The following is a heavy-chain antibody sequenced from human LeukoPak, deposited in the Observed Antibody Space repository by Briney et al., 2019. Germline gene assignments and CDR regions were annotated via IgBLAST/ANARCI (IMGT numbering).Heavy chain of an antibody. Sequence: SETLSLTCTVSGGSISTYYWSWIRQPPGKGLEWIGYIYYTGSTSYNPSLKSRVTISVDTSKNQFSLKLSSVTAADTAVYYCARYGARDAFDIWGQGTMVTVSS. CDR3: ARYGARDAFDI. CDR1: GGSISTYY. CDR2: IYYTGST. V-gene: IGHV4-59*12. D-gene: IGHD1-26*01. J-gene: IGHJ3*02.